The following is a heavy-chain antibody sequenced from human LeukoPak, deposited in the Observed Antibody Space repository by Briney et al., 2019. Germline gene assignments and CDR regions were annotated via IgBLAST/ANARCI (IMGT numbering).Heavy chain of an antibody. V-gene: IGHV3-21*01. CDR3: ARESSPEDAFDI. Sequence: GGSLRLSCAASGFTFSSYSMNWVRQAPGKGLEWVSSISSSSSYIYYADSVKGRFTISRDNAKNSLYLQMNSLRAEDTAVYYCARESSPEDAFDIWGQGTMVTVSS. CDR2: ISSSSSYI. CDR1: GFTFSSYS. J-gene: IGHJ3*02.